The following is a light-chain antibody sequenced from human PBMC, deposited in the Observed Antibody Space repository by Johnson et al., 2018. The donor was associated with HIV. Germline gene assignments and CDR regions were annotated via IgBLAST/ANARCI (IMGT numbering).Light chain of an antibody. J-gene: IGLJ1*01. CDR3: GTWDSSLRADV. V-gene: IGLV1-51*02. Sequence: QSVLTQPPSVSAAPGQKVTISCSGRSSNIGNNYVSWYKQFPGTAPKLLMYENNKRPSGIPDRFSGSKSGTSATLGITGLQTGDEAGYYCGTWDSSLRADVFGTGTKVTVL. CDR2: ENN. CDR1: SSNIGNNY.